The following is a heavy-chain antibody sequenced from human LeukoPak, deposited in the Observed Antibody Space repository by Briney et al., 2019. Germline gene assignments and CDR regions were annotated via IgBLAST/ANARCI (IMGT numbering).Heavy chain of an antibody. CDR2: IYHSGST. D-gene: IGHD2-2*01. CDR3: ARVVPAAIKAFDI. Sequence: SETLSLTCTVSGGSISSGGYYWSWIRQPPGKGLEWIGYIYHSGSTYYNPSLKSRVTISVDRSKNQFSLKLSSVTAADTAVYYCARVVPAAIKAFDIWGQGTMVTVSS. J-gene: IGHJ3*02. CDR1: GGSISSGGYY. V-gene: IGHV4-30-2*01.